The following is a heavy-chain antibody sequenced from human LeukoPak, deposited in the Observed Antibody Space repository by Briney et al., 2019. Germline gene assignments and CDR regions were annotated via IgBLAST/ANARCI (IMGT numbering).Heavy chain of an antibody. J-gene: IGHJ4*02. V-gene: IGHV3-15*01. CDR3: TTDPEVSTY. CDR1: GFTFSNAW. CDR2: IKSKTDGGTT. D-gene: IGHD1-1*01. Sequence: GGSLRLSCAASGFTFSNAWMSWVRQAPGKGLGWGCRIKSKTDGGTTDYAAPVKGRFTISRDDSKNTLYLQMNSLKTEDTAVYYCTTDPEVSTYWGQGTLVTVSS.